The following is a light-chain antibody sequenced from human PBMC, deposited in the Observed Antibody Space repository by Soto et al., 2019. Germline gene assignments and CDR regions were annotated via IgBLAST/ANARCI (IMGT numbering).Light chain of an antibody. CDR2: GAS. J-gene: IGKJ1*01. CDR1: QSVRSN. CDR3: HQYNHWLTWT. V-gene: IGKV3-15*01. Sequence: EIVMTQSPATLSVSPGERATLSCRASQSVRSNLAWYQQTPGQAPRLLIYGASTRATGIPARFSGSGSGTEFTLTISSLQSEDFAVYYCHQYNHWLTWTFGQGTKVDIK.